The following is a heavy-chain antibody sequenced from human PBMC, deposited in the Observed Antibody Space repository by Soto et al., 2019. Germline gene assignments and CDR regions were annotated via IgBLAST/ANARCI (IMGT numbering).Heavy chain of an antibody. V-gene: IGHV3-23*01. Sequence: PGGSLRLSCAASGFTFISDAMSWVRQAPGKGLEWVSAISGSGGSTYYADSVKGRFTISRDNSKNTLYLQMNSMRAEDTAVYYCARVYCSSTSCYFMDYWRQGTLVTVSS. J-gene: IGHJ4*02. D-gene: IGHD2-2*01. CDR3: ARVYCSSTSCYFMDY. CDR2: ISGSGGST. CDR1: GFTFISDA.